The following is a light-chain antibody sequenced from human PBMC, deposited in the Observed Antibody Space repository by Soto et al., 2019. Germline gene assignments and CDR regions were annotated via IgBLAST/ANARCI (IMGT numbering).Light chain of an antibody. CDR1: QSVSSY. CDR2: DAS. V-gene: IGKV3-11*01. CDR3: QQRSHGPPYT. Sequence: EIVLTQSPATLSLSPGERATLSCRASQSVSSYLAWYQQKPGQAPRLLIYDASNRATGIPARFSGSGSGTAFTLTIGSLEPEDFAVYYCQQRSHGPPYTFGQGTKLEIK. J-gene: IGKJ2*01.